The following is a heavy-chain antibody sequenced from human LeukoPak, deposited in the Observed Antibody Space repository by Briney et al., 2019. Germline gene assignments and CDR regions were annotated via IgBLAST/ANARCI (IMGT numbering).Heavy chain of an antibody. V-gene: IGHV4-34*01. CDR3: ASYGLPAAIRY. CDR1: GGSFSGYY. Sequence: PSETLSLTCAVYGGSFSGYYWGWIRQPPGKGLEWIGEINHSGSTNYNPSLKSRVTISVDTSKNQFSLKLSSVTAADTAVYYCASYGLPAAIRYWGQGTLVTVSS. J-gene: IGHJ4*02. D-gene: IGHD2-2*01. CDR2: INHSGST.